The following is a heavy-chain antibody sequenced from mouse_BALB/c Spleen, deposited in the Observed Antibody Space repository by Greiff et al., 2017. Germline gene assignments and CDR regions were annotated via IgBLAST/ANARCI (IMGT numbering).Heavy chain of an antibody. J-gene: IGHJ1*01. CDR3: ARPPYYYGSSPGYFDV. CDR2: ISSGGSYT. D-gene: IGHD1-1*01. V-gene: IGHV5-9-3*01. CDR1: GFTFSSYA. Sequence: EVQLVESGGGLVKPGGSLKLSCAASGFTFSSYAMSWVRQTPEKRLEWVATISSGGSYTYYPDSVKGRFTISRDNAKNTLYLQMSSLRSEDTAMYYCARPPYYYGSSPGYFDVWGAGTTVTVSS.